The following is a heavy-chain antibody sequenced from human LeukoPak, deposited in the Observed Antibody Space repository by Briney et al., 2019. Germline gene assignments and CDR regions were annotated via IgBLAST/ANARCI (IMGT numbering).Heavy chain of an antibody. D-gene: IGHD3-16*01. J-gene: IGHJ4*02. V-gene: IGHV4-30-4*01. CDR3: ARAPYDYVWGSSPPDY. Sequence: SQTLSLTCTVSGGSTSSGDYYWNWIRQPPGKGLEWIGFVYYSGTNYYNPSLESRVTMSLDTSRNQFFLNLNSVTAADTAMYYCARAPYDYVWGSSPPDYWGQGTLVTVSS. CDR1: GGSTSSGDYY. CDR2: VYYSGTN.